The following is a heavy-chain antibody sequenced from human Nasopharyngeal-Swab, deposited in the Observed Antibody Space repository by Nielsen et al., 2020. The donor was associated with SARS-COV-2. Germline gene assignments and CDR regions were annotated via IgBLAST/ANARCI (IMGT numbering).Heavy chain of an antibody. V-gene: IGHV3-23*01. CDR1: GFTFMNHA. CDR2: ISSGPGTST. J-gene: IGHJ4*02. Sequence: GGSLRLSCAASGFTFMNHAMHWVRQAPGKGLEWVSAISSGPGTSTYYADSVKGRFTISRDNSKNTLYLQMNSLRAGDTAVYYCAKERLTFGSGSYPDYWGQGTLVTVSS. CDR3: AKERLTFGSGSYPDY. D-gene: IGHD3-10*01.